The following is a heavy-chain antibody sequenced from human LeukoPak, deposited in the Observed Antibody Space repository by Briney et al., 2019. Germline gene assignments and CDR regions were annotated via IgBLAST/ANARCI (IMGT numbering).Heavy chain of an antibody. J-gene: IGHJ3*01. CDR1: GLTFSSYA. CDR2: ISVSGGSE. D-gene: IGHD7-27*01. CDR3: AKAPSVGTDAFDV. V-gene: IGHV3-23*01. Sequence: PGGSLRLSYVASGLTFSSYAMSWVRQAPGKGLEWVSAISVSGGSEYYAGSVKGRFTISRDNSKSTLYLQMHSLRAEDTAVYYCAKAPSVGTDAFDVWGQGTMVTVSS.